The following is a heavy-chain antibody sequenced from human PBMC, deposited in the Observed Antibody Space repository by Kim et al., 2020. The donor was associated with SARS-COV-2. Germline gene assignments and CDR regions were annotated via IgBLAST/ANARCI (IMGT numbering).Heavy chain of an antibody. V-gene: IGHV6-1*01. D-gene: IGHD3-10*01. CDR1: GDSVSSNSYT. CDR2: TYYRSKWYN. Sequence: SQTLSLTCAISGDSVSSNSYTWNWIRQSPSRGLEWLGRTYYRSKWYNDYALSVKSRITINPYTSKNQLSLQLNSVTPEDTAVYYCARISHGDHGSGSYWGQGTLLTVSS. CDR3: ARISHGDHGSGSY. J-gene: IGHJ4*02.